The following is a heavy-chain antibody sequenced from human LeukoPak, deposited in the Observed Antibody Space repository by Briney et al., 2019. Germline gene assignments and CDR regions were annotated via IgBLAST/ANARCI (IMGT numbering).Heavy chain of an antibody. V-gene: IGHV4-38-2*02. CDR1: GYSISSGYY. D-gene: IGHD6-19*01. CDR3: ARDGLSYGSGWLGVDY. CDR2: IYHSGST. J-gene: IGHJ4*02. Sequence: PSETLSLTCTVSGYSISSGYYWGWIRQPPGKGLEWIGSIYHSGSTYYNPSLKSRVTISVDTSKNQFSLKLSSVTAADTAVYYCARDGLSYGSGWLGVDYWGQGTLVTVSS.